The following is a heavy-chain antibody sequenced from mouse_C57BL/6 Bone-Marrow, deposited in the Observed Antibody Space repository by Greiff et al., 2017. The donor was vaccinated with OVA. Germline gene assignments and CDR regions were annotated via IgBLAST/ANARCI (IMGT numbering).Heavy chain of an antibody. CDR3: ARRDESFAY. CDR2: IDPSDSYT. V-gene: IGHV1-69*01. CDR1: GYTFTSYW. Sequence: QVHVKQPGAELVMPGASVKLSCKASGYTFTSYWMHWVKQRPGQGLEWIGEIDPSDSYTNYNQKFKGKSTLTVDKSSSTAYMQLSSLTSEDSAVYYGARRDESFAYWGQGTLVTVSA. J-gene: IGHJ3*01. D-gene: IGHD1-3*01.